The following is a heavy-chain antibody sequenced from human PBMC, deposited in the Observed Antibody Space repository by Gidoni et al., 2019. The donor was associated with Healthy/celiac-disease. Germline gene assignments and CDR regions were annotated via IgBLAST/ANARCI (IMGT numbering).Heavy chain of an antibody. CDR2: ISEDGRNK. CDR1: GLPSSTHA. CDR3: ARDLQWLLYYYYYGMDV. J-gene: IGHJ6*02. Sequence: QVQRVPSVQGVFQPWRSLRLSSAAPGLPSSTHAMHWVRQAPDKGLEWVAVISEDGRNKYYADSVKGRFTISRDNSKNTLYLQMNSLRAEDTAVYYCARDLQWLLYYYYYGMDVWGQGTTVTVSS. V-gene: IGHV3-30*04. D-gene: IGHD3-22*01.